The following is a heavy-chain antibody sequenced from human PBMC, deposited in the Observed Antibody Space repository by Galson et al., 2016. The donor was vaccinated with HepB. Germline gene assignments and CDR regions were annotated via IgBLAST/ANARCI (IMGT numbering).Heavy chain of an antibody. CDR2: ISGSGSSS. D-gene: IGHD3-16*01. V-gene: IGHV3-23*01. CDR3: AREVWPRGFDY. Sequence: SLRLSCAASGFTFSTYAMNWVRQAPGKGLEWVSGISGSGSSSSHADSVKGRFTISRDNSKNTLYLQMNSLRVEDTAVYYCAREVWPRGFDYWGQGTLVTVSS. J-gene: IGHJ4*02. CDR1: GFTFSTYA.